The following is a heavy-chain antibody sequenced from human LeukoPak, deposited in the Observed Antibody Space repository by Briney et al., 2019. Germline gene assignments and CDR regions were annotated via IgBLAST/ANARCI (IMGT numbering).Heavy chain of an antibody. CDR3: ASSRSSDRTVNFDY. J-gene: IGHJ4*02. Sequence: GASVKVSCTASGGTFSSYTISWVRQAPGQGLEWMGRIIPILGIANYAQKFQGRVTITADKSTSTAYMELSSLRSEDTAVYYCASSRSSDRTVNFDYWGQGTLVTVSS. D-gene: IGHD1-14*01. V-gene: IGHV1-69*02. CDR1: GGTFSSYT. CDR2: IIPILGIA.